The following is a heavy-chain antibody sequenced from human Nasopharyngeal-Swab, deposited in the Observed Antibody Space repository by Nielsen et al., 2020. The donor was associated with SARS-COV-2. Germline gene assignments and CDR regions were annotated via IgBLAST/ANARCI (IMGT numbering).Heavy chain of an antibody. CDR3: ARGPQILTY. V-gene: IGHV1-18*01. J-gene: IGHJ4*02. CDR2: VSAYNGDT. D-gene: IGHD3-3*01. CDR1: GYTFLSST. Sequence: ASVKVSCKDSGYTFLSSTINWVRQAPGQGLEWMGWVSAYNGDTDYEQKFQGRVTMTTDTSTETAYMELRGLTSDDTAVYYCARGPQILTYWGQGTLVTVSS.